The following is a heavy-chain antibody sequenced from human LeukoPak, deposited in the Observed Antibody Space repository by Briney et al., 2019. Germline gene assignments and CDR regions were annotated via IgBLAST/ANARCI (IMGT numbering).Heavy chain of an antibody. CDR1: GGSFSGYY. CDR3: ARGASYGIRRVPYASAYWFDP. CDR2: INHSGST. V-gene: IGHV4-34*01. D-gene: IGHD5-18*01. Sequence: SETLSLTCAVYGGSFSGYYWSWIRQPPGKGLGWIGEINHSGSTNYNPSLKSRVTISVDTSKNQFSLKLSSVTAADTAVYYCARGASYGIRRVPYASAYWFDPWGQGTLVTVSS. J-gene: IGHJ5*02.